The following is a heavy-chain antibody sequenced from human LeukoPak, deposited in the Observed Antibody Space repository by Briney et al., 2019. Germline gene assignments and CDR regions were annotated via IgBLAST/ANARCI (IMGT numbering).Heavy chain of an antibody. V-gene: IGHV4-39*07. Sequence: PSETLSLTCTVSGGSISSSSYYWGWIRQPPGKGLEWIGGIYYSGSTYYNPSLKSRVTISVDTSKNQFSLKLSSVTAADTAVYYCARYPIVPYLGVTRGAFDIWGQGTMVTVSS. D-gene: IGHD2-2*01. J-gene: IGHJ3*02. CDR3: ARYPIVPYLGVTRGAFDI. CDR2: IYYSGST. CDR1: GGSISSSSYY.